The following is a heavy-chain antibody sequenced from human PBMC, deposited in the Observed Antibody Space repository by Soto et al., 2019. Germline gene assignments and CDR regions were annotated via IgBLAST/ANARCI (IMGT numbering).Heavy chain of an antibody. V-gene: IGHV4-31*03. J-gene: IGHJ6*02. D-gene: IGHD3-10*01. CDR2: IYYSGST. CDR1: GGSISSGGYY. CDR3: ARGDHQGFGKPVDYYYGMDV. Sequence: QVQLQESGPGLVKPSQTLSLTCTVSGGSISSGGYYWSWIRQHPGKGLEWIGYIYYSGSTYYNPSIKSRVTISVDTSKNQFSLKLSSVTAADTAVYYCARGDHQGFGKPVDYYYGMDVWGQGTTVTVSS.